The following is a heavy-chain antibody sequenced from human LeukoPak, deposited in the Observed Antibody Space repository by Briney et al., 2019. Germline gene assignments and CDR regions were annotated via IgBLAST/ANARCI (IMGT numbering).Heavy chain of an antibody. Sequence: GESLKISCTGSGYRFTSYWIGWVRQMPGKGLEWMGIIYPGDSDTRYSPSFQGQVTISADKSVSTAYLQWSSLKASDTAMYYCARPNLNIYSGYDYAPGYWGQGTLVTVSS. CDR2: IYPGDSDT. CDR3: ARPNLNIYSGYDYAPGY. CDR1: GYRFTSYW. V-gene: IGHV5-51*01. D-gene: IGHD5-12*01. J-gene: IGHJ4*02.